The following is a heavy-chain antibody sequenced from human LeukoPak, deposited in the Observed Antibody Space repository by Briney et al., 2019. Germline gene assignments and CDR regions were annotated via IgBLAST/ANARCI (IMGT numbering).Heavy chain of an antibody. D-gene: IGHD3-9*01. Sequence: GGSLRLSCAASGLTFSDYYMSWIRQAPGKGLEWVSYISSSGSTIYYADSVKGRFTISRDNAKNSLYLQMNSLRAEDTAVYYCARELRYFDWLTGYYFDYWGQGTLVTVSS. J-gene: IGHJ4*02. CDR3: ARELRYFDWLTGYYFDY. V-gene: IGHV3-11*04. CDR1: GLTFSDYY. CDR2: ISSSGSTI.